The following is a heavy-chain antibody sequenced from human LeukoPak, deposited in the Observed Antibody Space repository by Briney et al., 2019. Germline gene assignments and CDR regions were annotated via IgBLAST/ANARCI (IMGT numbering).Heavy chain of an antibody. Sequence: SVKVSCKASGGTFSSYAISWVRQAPGQGLEWMGGIIPIFGTANYAQKFQGRVTITADETTSTAYMELSSLRSEDTAVYYCARDVTMVRGVIPDNYYYYYMDVWGKGTTVTVSS. J-gene: IGHJ6*03. CDR1: GGTFSSYA. D-gene: IGHD3-10*01. V-gene: IGHV1-69*13. CDR2: IIPIFGTA. CDR3: ARDVTMVRGVIPDNYYYYYMDV.